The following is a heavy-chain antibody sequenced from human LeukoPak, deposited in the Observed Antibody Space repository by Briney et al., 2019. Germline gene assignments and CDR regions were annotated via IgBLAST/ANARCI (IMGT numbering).Heavy chain of an antibody. CDR2: IRSKTNNYAT. D-gene: IGHD3-22*01. CDR3: RGSGYQY. CDR1: GFTFSGSA. Sequence: GGSLRLSCAASGFTFSGSAMHWVRQASGRGLEWVGRIRSKTNNYATAYAASVKGRFTISRDDSKNTAYLQMNSLKTEDTAVYYCRGSGYQYWGQGTLVTVSS. J-gene: IGHJ4*02. V-gene: IGHV3-73*01.